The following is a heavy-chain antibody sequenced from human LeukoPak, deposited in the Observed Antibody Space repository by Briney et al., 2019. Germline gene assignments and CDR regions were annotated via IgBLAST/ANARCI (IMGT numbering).Heavy chain of an antibody. D-gene: IGHD3-10*01. CDR2: ISYDGSNK. Sequence: GSLRLSCAASRFTFSTYGMHWVRQAPGKGLEWVAVISYDGSNKYYADSVKGRFTISRDNSKNTLYLQMNSLRAEDTAMYYCCTSGSFYRIDYWGQGTLVTVSS. CDR1: RFTFSTYG. V-gene: IGHV3-30*03. J-gene: IGHJ4*02. CDR3: CTSGSFYRIDY.